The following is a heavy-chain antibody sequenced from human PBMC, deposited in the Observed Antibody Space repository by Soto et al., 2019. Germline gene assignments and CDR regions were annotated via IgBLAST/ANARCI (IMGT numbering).Heavy chain of an antibody. J-gene: IGHJ5*02. V-gene: IGHV4-59*08. Sequence: SETLSLTCTVSGGSISTYYWNWIRQPPWKGLEWIGNIYYTGSTNYKPSLKSRVTISIDTSKNQFSLKLNSVTAADTAVYYCARHHYYDSSGYYSWFDPWGQGTLVTVSS. CDR1: GGSISTYY. D-gene: IGHD3-22*01. CDR2: IYYTGST. CDR3: ARHHYYDSSGYYSWFDP.